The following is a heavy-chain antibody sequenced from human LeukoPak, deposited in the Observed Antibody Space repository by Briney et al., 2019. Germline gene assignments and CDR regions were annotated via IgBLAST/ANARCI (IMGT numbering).Heavy chain of an antibody. V-gene: IGHV3-15*01. CDR1: GFTFSNAW. CDR2: IKSKTDGGTT. D-gene: IGHD3-3*01. Sequence: GGSLRLSCAASGFTFSNAWMSWVRQAPGKGLEWVGRIKSKTDGGTTDYAAPVKGRFTISRDDSKNTLYLQMNSLKTEDTAVYYCTTGTRVPHDFWSGYDAFDIWGQGTMVTVSS. J-gene: IGHJ3*02. CDR3: TTGTRVPHDFWSGYDAFDI.